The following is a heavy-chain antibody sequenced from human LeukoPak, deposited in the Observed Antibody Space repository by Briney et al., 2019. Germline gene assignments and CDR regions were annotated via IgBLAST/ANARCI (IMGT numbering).Heavy chain of an antibody. D-gene: IGHD2/OR15-2a*01. J-gene: IGHJ5*02. CDR3: AKGGFLLGPDGFDP. CDR1: GFTFSSHG. CDR2: ISYDGSNK. V-gene: IGHV3-30*18. Sequence: PGGSLRLSCAASGFTFSSHGMNWVRQAPGKGLEWVAVISYDGSNKYYADPVKGRFTISRDNSKNTLYLQMNSLRAEDTAVYYCAKGGFLLGPDGFDPWGQGTLVTVSS.